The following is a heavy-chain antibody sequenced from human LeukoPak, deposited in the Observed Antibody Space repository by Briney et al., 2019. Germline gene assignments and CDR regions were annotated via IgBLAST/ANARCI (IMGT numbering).Heavy chain of an antibody. J-gene: IGHJ4*02. CDR3: AKDGYNSLFGY. CDR1: GFTFSSYA. D-gene: IGHD5-24*01. Sequence: PGGSLRLSCAASGFTFSSYAMHWVRQAPGKGLEWVAVISYDGSNKYYADSVKGRFTISRDNAKNSLYLQMNSLRAEDTALYYCAKDGYNSLFGYWGQGTLVTVSS. V-gene: IGHV3-30*04. CDR2: ISYDGSNK.